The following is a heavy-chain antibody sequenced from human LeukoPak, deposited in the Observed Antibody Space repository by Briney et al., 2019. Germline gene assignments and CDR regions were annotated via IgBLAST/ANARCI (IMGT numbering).Heavy chain of an antibody. J-gene: IGHJ4*02. CDR3: ARVVAAASDY. D-gene: IGHD6-13*01. CDR2: IYYSGST. CDR1: GGSISSSSYY. Sequence: SETLSLTCTVSGGSISSSSYYWGWIRQPPGKGLEWIGSIYYSGSTYYNPSLKSRVTISVDTSKNQFSLKLSSVTAADTAVYYCARVVAAASDYWGQGTLVTVSS. V-gene: IGHV4-39*07.